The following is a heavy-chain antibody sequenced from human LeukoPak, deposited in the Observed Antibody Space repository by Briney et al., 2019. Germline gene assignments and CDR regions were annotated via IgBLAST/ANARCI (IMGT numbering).Heavy chain of an antibody. Sequence: HSGGSLRLSCAASGFTFSYYEMNWVRQAPGKGLEWVSYISSSGSTIYYADSVKGRFTISRDNAKNTLYLQMNSLRAEDTAVYYCARDQSGIVATITFDYWGQGILVTVSS. J-gene: IGHJ4*02. V-gene: IGHV3-48*03. CDR1: GFTFSYYE. D-gene: IGHD5-12*01. CDR3: ARDQSGIVATITFDY. CDR2: ISSSGSTI.